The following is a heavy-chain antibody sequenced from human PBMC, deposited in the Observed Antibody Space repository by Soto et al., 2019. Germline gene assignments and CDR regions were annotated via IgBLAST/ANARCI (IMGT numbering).Heavy chain of an antibody. D-gene: IGHD2-2*01. J-gene: IGHJ5*02. CDR1: GGSINSGGHY. CDR2: INYSGTT. CDR3: ARVHGRTHPDT. Sequence: PSETLSLTCTVSGGSINSGGHYWSWIRQHPGKGLEYIGLINYSGTTYYNPSLKSRVTISVDTSKNQFSLNLSSVTPADTAVYYCARVHGRTHPDTWGQGTLVTVSS. V-gene: IGHV4-31*03.